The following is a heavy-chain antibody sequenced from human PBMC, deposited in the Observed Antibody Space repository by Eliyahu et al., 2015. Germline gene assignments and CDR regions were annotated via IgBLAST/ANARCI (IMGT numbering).Heavy chain of an antibody. CDR3: AKVNTKYTDEVSYSYYMDV. CDR1: GFVFNXYG. V-gene: IGHV3-30*18. Sequence: QVQLVESGGGVVHPGGSLRLSCVGSGFVFNXYGIHWVRQAPGQGLGGVALISYDGNNKYSPVKGRFIISRDNSKNTVYLQMNSLRAEDSAVYYCAKVNTKYTDEVSYSYYMDVWGKGTTVTVSS. D-gene: IGHD3-10*01. J-gene: IGHJ6*04. CDR2: ISYDGNNK.